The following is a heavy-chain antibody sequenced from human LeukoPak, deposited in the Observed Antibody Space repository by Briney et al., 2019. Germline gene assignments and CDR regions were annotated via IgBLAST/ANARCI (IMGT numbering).Heavy chain of an antibody. D-gene: IGHD6-19*01. CDR1: GGSISSSSYY. Sequence: SETLSLTCTFSGGSISSSSYYWGWIRQPPGKGLEWIGSIYYSGSTYYNPSLKSRVTISVDTSKNQFSLKLSSVTAADTAVYYCARRIAVAGTAPSWFDPWGQGTLVTVSS. CDR2: IYYSGST. V-gene: IGHV4-39*01. CDR3: ARRIAVAGTAPSWFDP. J-gene: IGHJ5*02.